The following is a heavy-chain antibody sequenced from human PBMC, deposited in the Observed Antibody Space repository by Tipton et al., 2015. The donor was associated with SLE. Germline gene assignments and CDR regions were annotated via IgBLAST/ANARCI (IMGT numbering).Heavy chain of an antibody. Sequence: LRLSCNVSGDSITSHYWSWIRQPPGKGLEWIGYTSYSGITNYNPSLQSRVTISVDTSKNQFSLKLSSVTAADTAVYYCSVFGLGVPAAFDYWGQGTLVTVSS. CDR1: GDSITSHY. CDR3: SVFGLGVPAAFDY. J-gene: IGHJ4*02. CDR2: TSYSGIT. V-gene: IGHV4-59*11. D-gene: IGHD2-2*01.